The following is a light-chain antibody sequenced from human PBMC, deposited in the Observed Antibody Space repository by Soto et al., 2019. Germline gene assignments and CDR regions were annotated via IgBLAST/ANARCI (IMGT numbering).Light chain of an antibody. CDR3: QQSYRSPWT. CDR1: QIISTY. CDR2: RAS. Sequence: DIQMTQSPSSLSESVGDRVTISCRSSQIISTYLNWYQQKPGTAPRLLISRASSVQSGVPPRFSGSGSGRDFTLTISSLRPDDIGTYFCQQSYRSPWTFGPGTRVEI. V-gene: IGKV1-39*01. J-gene: IGKJ1*01.